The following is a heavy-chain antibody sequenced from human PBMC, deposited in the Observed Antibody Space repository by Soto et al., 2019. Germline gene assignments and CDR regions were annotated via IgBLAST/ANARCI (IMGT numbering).Heavy chain of an antibody. CDR3: ARDAGQAATDY. J-gene: IGHJ4*02. D-gene: IGHD6-25*01. Sequence: ASVKVSCKASGYTFSNYGFSWVRQAPGQGLEWMGWISGYNGNTNYAERLQGRVTMTTDTSTSTAYMELRSLRSDDTAVYYCARDAGQAATDYWGQGALVTVSS. CDR1: GYTFSNYG. CDR2: ISGYNGNT. V-gene: IGHV1-18*01.